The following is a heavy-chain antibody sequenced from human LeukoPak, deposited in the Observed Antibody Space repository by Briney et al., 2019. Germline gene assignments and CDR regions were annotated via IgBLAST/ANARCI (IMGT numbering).Heavy chain of an antibody. D-gene: IGHD2-2*01. J-gene: IGHJ4*02. CDR3: ARERTGEGIVVVPAAIDY. V-gene: IGHV4-59*01. CDR2: IYYSGST. Sequence: SETLSLTCTVSGGSISSYYWSWIRQPPGKGLEWIGYIYYSGSTNYNPSLKSRVTISVDTSKNQFSLKLSSVTAADTAVYYCARERTGEGIVVVPAAIDYWGQGTLVTVSS. CDR1: GGSISSYY.